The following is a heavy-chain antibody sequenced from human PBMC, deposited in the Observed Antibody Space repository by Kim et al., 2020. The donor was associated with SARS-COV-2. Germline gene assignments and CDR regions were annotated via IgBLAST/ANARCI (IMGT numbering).Heavy chain of an antibody. CDR3: ARVRARIAARPLPNWFDP. CDR2: IYYSGST. D-gene: IGHD6-6*01. V-gene: IGHV4-31*03. CDR1: GGSISSGGYY. J-gene: IGHJ5*02. Sequence: SETLSLTCTVSGGSISSGGYYWSWIRQHPGKGLEWIGYIYYSGSTYYNPSLKSRVTISVDTSKNQFSLKLSSVTAADTAVYYCARVRARIAARPLPNWFDPWGQGTLVTVSS.